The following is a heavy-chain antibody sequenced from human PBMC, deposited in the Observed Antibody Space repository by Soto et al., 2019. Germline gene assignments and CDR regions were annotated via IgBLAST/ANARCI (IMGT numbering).Heavy chain of an antibody. CDR2: ISTYNGNT. Sequence: ASVKVSCKASGYSITSYGICWVRHAPGQGLEWMGWISTYNGNTNYAQKVQGRVTMTTDTSTSTAYMELRSLRSDDTAVYYCARQHYYDARMAGEHWGQGTLVTVSS. D-gene: IGHD3-22*01. J-gene: IGHJ4*02. CDR1: GYSITSYG. CDR3: ARQHYYDARMAGEH. V-gene: IGHV1-18*01.